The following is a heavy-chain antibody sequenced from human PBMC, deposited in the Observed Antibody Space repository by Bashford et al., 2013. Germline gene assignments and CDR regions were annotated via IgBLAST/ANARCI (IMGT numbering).Heavy chain of an antibody. CDR1: GGTFSSYA. V-gene: IGHV1-69*10. CDR3: ARGKFSSSSNYYYHLDV. J-gene: IGHJ6*02. CDR2: IIPILGIA. Sequence: VASVKVSCKASGGTFSSYAISWVRQAPGQGLEWMGGIIPILGIANYAQKFQGRVTITADKSTSTAYLELSSLRSEDTAVYYCARGKFSSSSNYYYHLDVWGQGTTVTVSS. D-gene: IGHD6-6*01.